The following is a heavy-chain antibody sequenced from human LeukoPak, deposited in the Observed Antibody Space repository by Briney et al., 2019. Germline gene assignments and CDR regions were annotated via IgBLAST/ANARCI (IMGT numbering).Heavy chain of an antibody. CDR3: AREGVSHCSGGSCYSFDY. CDR1: GYTFTSYY. Sequence: GASVKVSCKASGYTFTSYYMHWVRQAPGQGLEWMGIINPSDTTTRYEQKFQSRVTMTRDTSTSTVYMELSSLRSEDTAVYYCAREGVSHCSGGSCYSFDYWGQGTLVTVSS. D-gene: IGHD2-15*01. J-gene: IGHJ4*02. V-gene: IGHV1-46*01. CDR2: INPSDTTT.